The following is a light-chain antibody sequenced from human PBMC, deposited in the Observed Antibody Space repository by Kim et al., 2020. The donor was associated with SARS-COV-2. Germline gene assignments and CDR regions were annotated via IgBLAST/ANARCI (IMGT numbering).Light chain of an antibody. V-gene: IGKV3-11*01. Sequence: EIVLTQSPATLSLSPGERATLSCRASQSVSTYLVWYQQKRGQAPRLLIYDASNRATGIPVRFSGGGSGTDFTLTISSLYPEDFAVYYCQQRSSWPLTFGGGTKVDIK. CDR3: QQRSSWPLT. J-gene: IGKJ4*01. CDR1: QSVSTY. CDR2: DAS.